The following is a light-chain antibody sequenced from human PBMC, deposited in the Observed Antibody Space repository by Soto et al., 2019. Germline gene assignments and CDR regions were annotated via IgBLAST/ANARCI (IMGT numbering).Light chain of an antibody. V-gene: IGKV3-20*01. CDR3: QQYGSSPPYT. CDR2: GAS. Sequence: EVVLTQSPATLSLSPGETATLSCRASQSVSRSYLAWYHHKPGQAPRLLIYGASSRATGIPDRFSGSGSGTDFTLTISRLEPEDFAVYYCQQYGSSPPYTFGQGTKLEIK. CDR1: QSVSRSY. J-gene: IGKJ2*01.